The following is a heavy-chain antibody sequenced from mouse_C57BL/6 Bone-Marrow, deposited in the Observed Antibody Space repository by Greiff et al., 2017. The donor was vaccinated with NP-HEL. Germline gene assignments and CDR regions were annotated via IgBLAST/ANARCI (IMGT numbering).Heavy chain of an antibody. CDR3: ARDGLTTVVADWYFDV. CDR2: INYDGSST. CDR1: GFTFSDYY. Sequence: EVQRVESEGGLVQPGSSMKLSCTASGFTFSDYYMAWVRQVPEKGLEWVANINYDGSSTYYLDSLKSRFIISRDNAKNILYLQMSSLKSEDTATYYCARDGLTTVVADWYFDVWGTGTTVTVSS. D-gene: IGHD1-1*01. J-gene: IGHJ1*03. V-gene: IGHV5-16*01.